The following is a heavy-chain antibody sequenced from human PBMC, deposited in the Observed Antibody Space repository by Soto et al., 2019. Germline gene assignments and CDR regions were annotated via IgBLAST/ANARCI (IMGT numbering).Heavy chain of an antibody. J-gene: IGHJ5*02. V-gene: IGHV3-74*01. CDR2: INSDGSST. Sequence: GGSLRLSCAASGFTFSSYWMHWVRQAPGKGLVWVSRINSDGSSTSYGDSVKGRFTISRDNAKNTLYLQMNSLRAEDTAVYYCARGDVLLWFGELDWFDPWGQGTLVTVSS. D-gene: IGHD3-10*01. CDR3: ARGDVLLWFGELDWFDP. CDR1: GFTFSSYW.